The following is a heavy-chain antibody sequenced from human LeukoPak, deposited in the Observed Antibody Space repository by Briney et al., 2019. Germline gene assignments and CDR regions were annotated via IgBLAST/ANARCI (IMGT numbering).Heavy chain of an antibody. CDR3: ARESYGGYYFDY. V-gene: IGHV3-30-3*01. Sequence: GISLRLSCAASGFTFSYYSMHWVRQAPGKGLEWVALMSKDGSVEFYADSVKGRFTISRGSSKNTLYLQMNSLRAEDTAVYYCARESYGGYYFDYWGQGTLVTVSS. D-gene: IGHD4-23*01. J-gene: IGHJ4*02. CDR2: MSKDGSVE. CDR1: GFTFSYYS.